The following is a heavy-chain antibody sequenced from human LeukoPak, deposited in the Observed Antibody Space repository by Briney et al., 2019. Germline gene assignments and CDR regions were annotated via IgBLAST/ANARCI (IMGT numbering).Heavy chain of an antibody. D-gene: IGHD2-21*02. CDR1: GFTFSSYG. V-gene: IGHV3-30*02. J-gene: IGHJ3*02. CDR3: AKRWVTDAFDI. CDR2: IRYDGSKK. Sequence: PGESLRLSCAASGFTFSSYGMHWVRQAPGKGLEWVTFIRYDGSKKYYADSVKGRFTISRDNSKNTLYLQMNSLRAEDTAVYYCAKRWVTDAFDIWGQGTMVTVSS.